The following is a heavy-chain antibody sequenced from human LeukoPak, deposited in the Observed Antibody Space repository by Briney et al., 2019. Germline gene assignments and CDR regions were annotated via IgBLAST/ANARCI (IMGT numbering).Heavy chain of an antibody. CDR1: GFTFSNYW. D-gene: IGHD6-13*01. CDR2: INTDGSAT. V-gene: IGHV3-74*01. CDR3: ARGTAAAAGIDY. J-gene: IGHJ4*02. Sequence: GGSLRLSCAASGFTFSNYWMHWVRQAPGKGLVWFAHINTDGSATTYGDAAKGRFTVSRDNANNTLSLEMNSLRVEDTAVYYCARGTAAAAGIDYWGQGTLVTVSS.